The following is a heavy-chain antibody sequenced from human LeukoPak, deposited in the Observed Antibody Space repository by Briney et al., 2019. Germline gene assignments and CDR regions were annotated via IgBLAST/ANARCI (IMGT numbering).Heavy chain of an antibody. D-gene: IGHD3-3*01. CDR2: IYTSGST. J-gene: IGHJ6*03. V-gene: IGHV4-4*09. CDR3: ARLTYYDFWSGYYPYYYYYMDV. CDR1: GGSISSYY. Sequence: SETLSLTCPVSGGSISSYYWSWIRQPPGKGLEWIGYIYTSGSTNYNPSLKSRVTISVDTSKNQFSLKLSSVTAADTAVYYCARLTYYDFWSGYYPYYYYYMDVWGKGTTATVSS.